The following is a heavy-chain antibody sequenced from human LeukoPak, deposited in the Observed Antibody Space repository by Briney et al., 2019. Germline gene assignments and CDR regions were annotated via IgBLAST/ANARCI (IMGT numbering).Heavy chain of an antibody. CDR3: AKDLRGAY. D-gene: IGHD1-26*01. Sequence: PGGPLSFSCAASGLTFTAYPMTWARQAQGKGLQWVSSITSSGGSTYYADSVKGRFTISRDNSKNTLYLQMNSLRAEDTAVFYCAKDLRGAYWGQGTLVTVSS. CDR1: GLTFTAYP. V-gene: IGHV3-23*01. CDR2: ITSSGGST. J-gene: IGHJ4*02.